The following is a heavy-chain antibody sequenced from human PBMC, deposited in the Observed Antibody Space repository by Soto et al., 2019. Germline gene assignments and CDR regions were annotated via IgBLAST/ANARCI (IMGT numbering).Heavy chain of an antibody. D-gene: IGHD3-22*01. CDR1: GGTFSRYA. CDR2: IIPIFGTA. Sequence: SLTVSCQASGGTFSRYAISWVRQAPGQGLEWMGGIIPIFGTANYAQKFQGRVTITADKSTSTAYMELSSLRSEDTAVYYCARVPVNYYDSSGYSPFDYWGQGTLVTVSS. CDR3: ARVPVNYYDSSGYSPFDY. V-gene: IGHV1-69*06. J-gene: IGHJ4*02.